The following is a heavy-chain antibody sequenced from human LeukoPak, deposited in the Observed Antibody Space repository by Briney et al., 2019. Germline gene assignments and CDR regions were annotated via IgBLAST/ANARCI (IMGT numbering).Heavy chain of an antibody. CDR1: GFTFSSYD. V-gene: IGHV3-33*01. J-gene: IGHJ4*02. CDR3: ASGCGKYTGYFFDY. CDR2: IWYDGSNK. D-gene: IGHD4-23*01. Sequence: GRSLRLSCAASGFTFSSYDMHGARQSPGKCLEGVAVIWYDGSNKYYAESVKGRFTISRDNSKNTLYLQMNSLRADDTAVYYCASGCGKYTGYFFDYWGQGTLVTVSS.